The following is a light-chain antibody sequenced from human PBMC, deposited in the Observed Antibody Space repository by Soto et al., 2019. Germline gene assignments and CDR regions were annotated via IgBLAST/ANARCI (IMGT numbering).Light chain of an antibody. CDR3: QQYGSSPVT. CDR2: GAL. Sequence: EIVLTQSPGTLSLSPGERATLSCRASQSVSSSQLAWYQQRPGQAPRLLIYGALSRATGIPDRFSGSGSGTDFSLTISRLEPEDLSVYYCQQYGSSPVTFGPGTKVDLK. J-gene: IGKJ3*01. V-gene: IGKV3-20*01. CDR1: QSVSSSQ.